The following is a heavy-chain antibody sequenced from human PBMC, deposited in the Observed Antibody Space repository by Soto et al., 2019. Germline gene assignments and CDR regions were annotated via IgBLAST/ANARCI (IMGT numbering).Heavy chain of an antibody. J-gene: IGHJ6*02. CDR1: GGTFSSYA. V-gene: IGHV1-69*01. CDR2: IIPIFGTA. Sequence: QVQLVQSGAEVKKPGSSVKVSCKASGGTFSSYAISWVRQAPGQGLEWMGGIIPIFGTAKYAQKFQGRVTITADESTSTAYMELSSLRSEDTAVYYCARLIVVVVAATGRYYYYGMDVWGQGTTVTVSS. CDR3: ARLIVVVVAATGRYYYYGMDV. D-gene: IGHD2-15*01.